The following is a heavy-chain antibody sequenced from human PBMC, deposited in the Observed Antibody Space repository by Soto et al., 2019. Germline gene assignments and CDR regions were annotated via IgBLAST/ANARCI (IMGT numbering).Heavy chain of an antibody. D-gene: IGHD2-15*01. CDR1: GYTFTSYG. V-gene: IGHV1-18*01. Sequence: ASVKVSCKASGYTFTSYGISWVRQAPGQGLEWMGWISAYNGNTNYAQKLQGRVTMTTDTSTSKAYMELRSLRSDETAVYYCARVACSGGSCYNYYYYYYMDVWGKGTTVTVSS. CDR2: ISAYNGNT. CDR3: ARVACSGGSCYNYYYYYYMDV. J-gene: IGHJ6*03.